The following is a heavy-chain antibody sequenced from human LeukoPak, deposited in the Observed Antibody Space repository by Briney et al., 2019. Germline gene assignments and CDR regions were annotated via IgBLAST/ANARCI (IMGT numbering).Heavy chain of an antibody. CDR2: IDTKTGNP. CDR3: ARESHSSGWEINDY. V-gene: IGHV7-4-1*02. D-gene: IGHD6-19*01. Sequence: GASVKVSCKASGYTFSSCAINWVRQAPGQGLEYMGWIDTKTGNPTYAQGFTGRFVFSLDTSVSTAYLQISSLKAEDTAVYYCARESHSSGWEINDYWGQGTLVTVSS. J-gene: IGHJ4*02. CDR1: GYTFSSCA.